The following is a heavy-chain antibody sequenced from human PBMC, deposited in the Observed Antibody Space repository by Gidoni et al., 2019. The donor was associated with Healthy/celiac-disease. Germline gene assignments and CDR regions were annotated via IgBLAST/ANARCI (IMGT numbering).Heavy chain of an antibody. J-gene: IGHJ3*02. CDR3: ARKVAKSSWYGGIDAFDI. CDR2: MNPNSGNT. Sequence: VQLVQSGAEVKKPGASVKVSCKASGYTFTSYDINWVRQATGQGLEWMGWMNPNSGNTGNAQKFQGRVTMTRNTSISTAYMELSSLRSEDTAVYYCARKVAKSSWYGGIDAFDIWGQGTMVTVSS. D-gene: IGHD6-13*01. CDR1: GYTFTSYD. V-gene: IGHV1-8*01.